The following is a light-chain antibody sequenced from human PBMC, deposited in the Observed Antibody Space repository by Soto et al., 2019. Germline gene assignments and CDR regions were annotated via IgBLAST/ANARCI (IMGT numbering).Light chain of an antibody. V-gene: IGKV3-20*01. CDR1: QSVSSSY. CDR3: QQYGSSPRILT. J-gene: IGKJ4*01. CDR2: GAS. Sequence: EIVLTQSPGTLSLSPGERATLSCRASQSVSSSYLAWYQQKPGQAPRLLIYGASSRATGIPDRFSGSGSGTDFTLTISRLEPEDVAVYYCQQYGSSPRILTFGGGTKVEIK.